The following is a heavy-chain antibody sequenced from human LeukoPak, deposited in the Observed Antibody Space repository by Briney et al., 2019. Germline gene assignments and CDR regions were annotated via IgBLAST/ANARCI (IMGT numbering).Heavy chain of an antibody. CDR2: IRYDGSNK. J-gene: IGHJ4*02. CDR1: GFTFSSYG. Sequence: GGSLRLSCAASGFTFSSYGMHWVRQAPGKGLEWVAFIRYDGSNKYYADSVKGRFTISRDNSKNTLYLQMNSLRAEDTAVYYCARDLDLGELSDYWGQGTLVTVSS. D-gene: IGHD3-16*02. V-gene: IGHV3-30*02. CDR3: ARDLDLGELSDY.